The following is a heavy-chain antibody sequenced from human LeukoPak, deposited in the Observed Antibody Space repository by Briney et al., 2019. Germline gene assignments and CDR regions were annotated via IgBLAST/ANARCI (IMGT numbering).Heavy chain of an antibody. CDR3: AKRLYYDSSGSYFQH. D-gene: IGHD3-22*01. CDR2: IKQDGSEK. Sequence: GGSLRLSCAASGFAFSNYWMSWVRQAPGKGLEWVANIKQDGSEKYYVDSVKGRFTISRDNAKNSLYLQMNSLRAEDTAVYYCAKRLYYDSSGSYFQHWGQGTLVTVSS. CDR1: GFAFSNYW. V-gene: IGHV3-7*01. J-gene: IGHJ1*01.